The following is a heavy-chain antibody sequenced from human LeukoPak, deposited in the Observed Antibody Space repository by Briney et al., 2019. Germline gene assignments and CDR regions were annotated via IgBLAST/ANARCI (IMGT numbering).Heavy chain of an antibody. Sequence: SETLSLTCAVYGVSFSGYYWSWIRQPPGKGLEWIGEINHSGSTNYNPSLKSRVTISVDTSKNQFSLKLSSVTAANTAVYYCARGRGYSYGYTYNWFDPWGQGTLVTVSS. J-gene: IGHJ5*02. CDR3: ARGRGYSYGYTYNWFDP. V-gene: IGHV4-34*01. D-gene: IGHD5-18*01. CDR2: INHSGST. CDR1: GVSFSGYY.